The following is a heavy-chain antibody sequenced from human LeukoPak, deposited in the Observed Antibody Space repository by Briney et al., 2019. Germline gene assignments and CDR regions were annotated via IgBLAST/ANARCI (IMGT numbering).Heavy chain of an antibody. CDR3: AKVGLWNWNFIY. Sequence: GGSLRLSCAASGFTFSSYAMSWVRQAPGKGLEWVSAISGSGGSTYYADSVKGRFTIPRDNSKNTLYLQMNSLRAEDTAVYYCAKVGLWNWNFIYWGQGTLVTVSS. V-gene: IGHV3-23*01. J-gene: IGHJ4*02. D-gene: IGHD1-7*01. CDR1: GFTFSSYA. CDR2: ISGSGGST.